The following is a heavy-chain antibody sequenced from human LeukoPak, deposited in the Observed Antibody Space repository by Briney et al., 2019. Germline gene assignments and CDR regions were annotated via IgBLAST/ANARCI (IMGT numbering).Heavy chain of an antibody. CDR1: GFTFSSYA. CDR2: ISGSGGST. J-gene: IGHJ3*02. V-gene: IGHV3-23*01. D-gene: IGHD3/OR15-3a*01. Sequence: GGSLRLSCAASGFTFSSYAMSWVRQAPGKGLEWVSAISGSGGSTYYADSVKGRFTISRDNSKNALYLQMNSLRAEDTAVYYCAKSHSLDPAVRCDAFDIWGQGTMVTVSS. CDR3: AKSHSLDPAVRCDAFDI.